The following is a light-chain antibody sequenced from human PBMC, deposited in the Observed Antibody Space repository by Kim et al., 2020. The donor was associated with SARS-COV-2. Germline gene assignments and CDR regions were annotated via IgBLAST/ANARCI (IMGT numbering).Light chain of an antibody. Sequence: AIQMTQSPSSLSASVGDRVTITCRASQGIRNDLGWYQQKPGKAPKLLIYAASSLQSGVPSRFSGSGSGTDFTLTISSLQPEDFATYYCLQDYISWGFGQGTKVDIK. CDR3: LQDYISWG. V-gene: IGKV1-6*01. CDR2: AAS. CDR1: QGIRND. J-gene: IGKJ1*01.